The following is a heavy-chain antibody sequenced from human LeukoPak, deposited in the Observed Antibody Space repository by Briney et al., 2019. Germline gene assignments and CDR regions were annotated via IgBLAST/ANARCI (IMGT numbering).Heavy chain of an antibody. CDR2: ISAYYGNT. V-gene: IGHV1-18*01. J-gene: IGHJ6*03. D-gene: IGHD3-3*01. Sequence: ASVKLSFKASVYAFTIYGISWVRQPPGQGHEWVWLISAYYGNTNYSHELHGRGTMTTDTSTSTAYMELRSLRSDDTAVYYCARDLGDFWSGYLNMDVWGKGTPVTVSS. CDR1: VYAFTIYG. CDR3: ARDLGDFWSGYLNMDV.